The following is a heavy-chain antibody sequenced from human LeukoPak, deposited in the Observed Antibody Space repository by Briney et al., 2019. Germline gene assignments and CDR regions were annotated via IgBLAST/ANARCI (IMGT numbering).Heavy chain of an antibody. CDR3: AKNFYGDYNFFFDY. CDR1: GFTFSS. V-gene: IGHV3-23*01. J-gene: IGHJ4*02. CDR2: ISGSGGTT. D-gene: IGHD4-17*01. Sequence: GGSLRLSCAASGFTFSSWVRQAPGKGLEWVSTISGSGGTTYYADSVKGHFTISRDNSKNTLYLQMNSLRAEDTAVYYCAKNFYGDYNFFFDYWGQGTLVTVSS.